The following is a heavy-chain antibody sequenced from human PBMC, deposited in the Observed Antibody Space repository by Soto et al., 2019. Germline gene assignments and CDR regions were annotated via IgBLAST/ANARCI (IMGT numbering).Heavy chain of an antibody. CDR3: AAPRDEYGSGVSWFTYCMGF. CDR2: LDGAGGST. Sequence: GGSLRLSCAASGFTFSSYGMHWVRQAPGKGLEWVASLDGAGGSTYYAESVRGRFSISRDNSQNTLFLQMKRLTVDDTAIYYCAAPRDEYGSGVSWFTYCMGFWGQGTTVTVSS. V-gene: IGHV3-NL1*01. J-gene: IGHJ6*02. CDR1: GFTFSSYG. D-gene: IGHD3-10*01.